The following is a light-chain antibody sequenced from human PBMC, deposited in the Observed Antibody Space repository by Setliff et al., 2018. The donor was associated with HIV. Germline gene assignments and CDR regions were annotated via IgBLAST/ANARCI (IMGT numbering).Light chain of an antibody. CDR3: CSYAGRYTYV. CDR2: DVS. Sequence: QSVLTQPRSVSGSPGQSVTISCTGTSSDVGVYNYVSWYQQHPGKAPKLMIDDVSELPSGVPDRFSGSKSGNTASLTISGLQAEDEADYYCCSYAGRYTYVFGTGTKVTVL. V-gene: IGLV2-11*01. CDR1: SSDVGVYNY. J-gene: IGLJ1*01.